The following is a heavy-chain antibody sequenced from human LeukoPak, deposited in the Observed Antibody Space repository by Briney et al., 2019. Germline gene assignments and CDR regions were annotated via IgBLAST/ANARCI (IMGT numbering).Heavy chain of an antibody. D-gene: IGHD2-2*01. CDR3: ARVEDIVVVPAAIDY. CDR1: GFTFSSYS. Sequence: GGSLRLSCAASGFTFSSYSMNWVRQAPGKGLEWVSSISSSSSYIYYADSVKGRFTISRDNAKNPLYLQMNSLRAEDTAVYYCARVEDIVVVPAAIDYWGQGTLVTVSS. V-gene: IGHV3-21*01. J-gene: IGHJ4*02. CDR2: ISSSSSYI.